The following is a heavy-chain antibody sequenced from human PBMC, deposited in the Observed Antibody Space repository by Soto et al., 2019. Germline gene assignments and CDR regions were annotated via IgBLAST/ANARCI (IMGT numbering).Heavy chain of an antibody. Sequence: SETLSLTCTVSGGSVSSGSYYWSWIRQPPGKGLEWIGYIYYSGSTNYNPSLKSRVTISVDTSKNQFSLKLSSVTAADTAVYYCAREQGLQFDYWGQGTLVTVSS. CDR2: IYYSGST. CDR3: AREQGLQFDY. CDR1: GGSVSSGSYY. V-gene: IGHV4-61*01. D-gene: IGHD1-1*01. J-gene: IGHJ4*02.